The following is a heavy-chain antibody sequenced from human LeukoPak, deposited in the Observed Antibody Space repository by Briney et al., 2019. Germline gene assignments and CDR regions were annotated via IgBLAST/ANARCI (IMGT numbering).Heavy chain of an antibody. J-gene: IGHJ5*02. CDR3: ARAPGAHNWFDP. V-gene: IGHV1-46*01. CDR1: GYTFTSYY. Sequence: ASVKVSCKASGYTFTSYYMHWVRQAPGQGLEWMGIINPSGGSTSYAQKFQGRVTMTRDMSTSTVYMELSSLRFEDTAVYYCARAPGAHNWFDPWGQGTLVTVSS. CDR2: INPSGGST. D-gene: IGHD3-10*01.